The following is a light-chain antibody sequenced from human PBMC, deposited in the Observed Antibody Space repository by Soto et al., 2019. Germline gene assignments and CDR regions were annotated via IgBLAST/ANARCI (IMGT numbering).Light chain of an antibody. J-gene: IGLJ2*01. CDR2: DVS. Sequence: QSALTQPASVSGSPGQSITISCTGTSSDVGAYNYVSWYQQHPGKAPKLMIYDVSNRPSGISNRFSGSKSGNTASLTISGLQAEDEADYYCSSSTSSRTLVFGGGTQLTVL. V-gene: IGLV2-14*03. CDR1: SSDVGAYNY. CDR3: SSSTSSRTLV.